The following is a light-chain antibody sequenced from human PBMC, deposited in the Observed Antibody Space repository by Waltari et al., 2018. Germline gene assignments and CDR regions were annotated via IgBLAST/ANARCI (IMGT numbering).Light chain of an antibody. J-gene: IGKJ2*01. CDR1: QSISNY. Sequence: DIQMTQSPSSLSASVGDRVTITCRASQSISNYLNWFQQRPGRAPKLLIYGASNLESGVSSRFSGSASVTDFTLTISSLQPEDFATYSCLQTYSTSYTFGQGTTVEI. CDR3: LQTYSTSYT. V-gene: IGKV1-39*01. CDR2: GAS.